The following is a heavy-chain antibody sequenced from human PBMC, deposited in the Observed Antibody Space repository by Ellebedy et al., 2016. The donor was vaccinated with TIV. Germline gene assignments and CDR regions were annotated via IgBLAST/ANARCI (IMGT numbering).Heavy chain of an antibody. CDR1: GISFVTSA. D-gene: IGHD5-24*01. V-gene: IGHV3-30-3*01. Sequence: GGSLRLSXATSGISFVTSAMHWVRQAPGKGLEWVTAISYDGDNKYHADSVKGRFTISRDNSKNTLYLQMNSLRAEDTAVYYCVRDERWGQGTVVTVSS. CDR2: ISYDGDNK. CDR3: VRDER. J-gene: IGHJ3*01.